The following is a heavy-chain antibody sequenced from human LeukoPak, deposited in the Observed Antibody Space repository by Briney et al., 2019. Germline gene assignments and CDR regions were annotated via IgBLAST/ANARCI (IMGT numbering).Heavy chain of an antibody. D-gene: IGHD3-16*01. V-gene: IGHV3-30*04. CDR3: AKDDSTLGQSVNHYFDY. J-gene: IGHJ4*02. CDR2: ISYDGSNT. Sequence: PGGSLRLSCAAAGFTFSSYAMHWVRQAPGKGLEWVAVISYDGSNTYYADSVKGRFTISRDDSKNTLFLHMNSLRAEDTAVYFCAKDDSTLGQSVNHYFDYWGQGTLVTVSS. CDR1: GFTFSSYA.